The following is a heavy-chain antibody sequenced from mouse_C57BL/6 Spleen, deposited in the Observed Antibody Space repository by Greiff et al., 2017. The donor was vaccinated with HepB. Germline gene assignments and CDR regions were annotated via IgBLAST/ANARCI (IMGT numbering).Heavy chain of an antibody. CDR1: GYTFTSYW. CDR2: IDPSDSET. J-gene: IGHJ2*01. Sequence: QVQLQQPGAELVRPGSSVKLSCKASGYTFTSYWMHLVKQRPIQGLEWIGNIDPSDSETHYNQKFKDKATLTVDKSSSTAYMQLSSLTSEDSAVYYCARSPQFITTVGDYFDYWGQGTTLTVSS. V-gene: IGHV1-52*01. CDR3: ARSPQFITTVGDYFDY. D-gene: IGHD1-1*01.